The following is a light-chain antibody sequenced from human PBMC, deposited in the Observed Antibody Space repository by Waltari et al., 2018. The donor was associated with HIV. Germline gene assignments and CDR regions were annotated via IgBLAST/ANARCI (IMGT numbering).Light chain of an antibody. J-gene: IGKJ1*01. Sequence: IVLTQSAATLSSSPGQRSTLSCRSSLSVNSSYLAWYQQKPGQDPRLLIYGASSRATGIPDRFSGSGSGTDFTLTINRLEPEDFAVYYWQQYGSSPTWTFGQGSKVETK. CDR1: LSVNSSY. CDR3: QQYGSSPTWT. V-gene: IGKV3-20*01. CDR2: GAS.